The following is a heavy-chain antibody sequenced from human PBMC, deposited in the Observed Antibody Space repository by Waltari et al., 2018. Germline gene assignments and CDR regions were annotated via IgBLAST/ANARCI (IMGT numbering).Heavy chain of an antibody. CDR1: GGSLSNNY. J-gene: IGHJ4*02. V-gene: IGHV4-34*01. CDR3: ARGLRSRSGDH. D-gene: IGHD2-15*01. CDR2: ISHSGNT. Sequence: QVQLQQWGTGLLKPSETLSLTCGVYGGSLSNNYWSWIRQSPGKGLEWIGEISHSGNTNYMSSRKSRVTISLDTSMNQFSLKLNSVTAADTAVYYCARGLRSRSGDHWGQGTLVTVSS.